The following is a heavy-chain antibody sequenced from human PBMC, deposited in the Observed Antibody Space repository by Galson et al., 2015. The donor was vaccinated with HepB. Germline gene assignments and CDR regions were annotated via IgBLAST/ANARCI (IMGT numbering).Heavy chain of an antibody. CDR3: TTPHYYGSRRTTYRNDA. D-gene: IGHD3-10*01. V-gene: IGHV1-24*01. CDR1: GHRLSELS. J-gene: IGHJ5*02. CDR2: SDPENGRT. Sequence: SVKVSCKVTGHRLSELSMHWVRQTPGNGLQWVGASDPENGRTVYAPKFQGRVTMTEDTSAETAYLELTNLTPEDTALYYCTTPHYYGSRRTTYRNDAWGLGTLISVSS.